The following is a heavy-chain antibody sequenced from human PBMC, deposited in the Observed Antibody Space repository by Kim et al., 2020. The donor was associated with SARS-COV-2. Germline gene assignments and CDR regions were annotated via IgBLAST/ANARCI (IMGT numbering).Heavy chain of an antibody. Sequence: SETLSLTCTVSGGSISSSSYYWGWIRQPPGKGLEWIGSIYYSGSTYYNPSLKSRVTISVDTSKNQFSLKLSSVTAADTAVYYCARVPMGQDAFDIWGQGTMVTVSS. CDR1: GGSISSSSYY. V-gene: IGHV4-39*07. CDR2: IYYSGST. J-gene: IGHJ3*02. CDR3: ARVPMGQDAFDI.